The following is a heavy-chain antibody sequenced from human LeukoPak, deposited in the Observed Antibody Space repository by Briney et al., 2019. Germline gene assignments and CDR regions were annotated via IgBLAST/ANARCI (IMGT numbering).Heavy chain of an antibody. V-gene: IGHV1-69*05. Sequence: ASVKVSCKASGCTFSSYAIRWVRQAPGQGLEWMGGIIPIFGTANYAQNFQGRVTITTDESTSTAYMELSSLSSEDPAVYYCALVYSYGPVDYWGQGTLVTVSS. J-gene: IGHJ4*02. CDR3: ALVYSYGPVDY. CDR2: IIPIFGTA. D-gene: IGHD5-18*01. CDR1: GCTFSSYA.